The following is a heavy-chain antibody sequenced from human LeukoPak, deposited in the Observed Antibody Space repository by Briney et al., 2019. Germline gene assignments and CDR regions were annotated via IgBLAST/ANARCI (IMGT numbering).Heavy chain of an antibody. V-gene: IGHV1-18*04. CDR1: GYTFTGYY. Sequence: ASVKVSCKASGYTFTGYYMHWVRQAPGQGLEWMGWISAYNGNTNYAQKLQGRVTMTTDTSTSTAYMELRSLRSDDTAVYYCARDQYKGQSQPQDYWGQGTLVTVSS. J-gene: IGHJ4*02. D-gene: IGHD1-1*01. CDR3: ARDQYKGQSQPQDY. CDR2: ISAYNGNT.